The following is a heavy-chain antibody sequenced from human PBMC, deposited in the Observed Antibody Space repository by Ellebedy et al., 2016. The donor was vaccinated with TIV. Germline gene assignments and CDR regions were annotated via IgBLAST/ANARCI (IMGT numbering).Heavy chain of an antibody. CDR2: VYYSGST. J-gene: IGHJ4*02. Sequence: MPSETLSLTCTVSGVSMTNTVYYWGWVRQPPGKGLEWIGSVYYSGSTYYNPSLKSRVTISVDTSKNQFSLKLSSVTAADAAVYYCARDEYNISWFKYWGQGTLVTVSS. V-gene: IGHV4-39*07. CDR1: GVSMTNTVYY. CDR3: ARDEYNISWFKY. D-gene: IGHD6-13*01.